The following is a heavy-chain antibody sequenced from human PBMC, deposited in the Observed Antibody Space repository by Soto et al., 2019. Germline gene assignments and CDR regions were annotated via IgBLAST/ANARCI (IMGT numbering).Heavy chain of an antibody. J-gene: IGHJ6*02. CDR1: GGSFSGYY. CDR2: INHSGST. Sequence: PSETLSLTCAVYGGSFSGYYWSWIRQPPGKGLEWIGEINHSGSTNYNPSLKSRVTISVDTSKNQFSLKLSYVTAADTAVYYCARSYYYGSGSDWYYGMDVWGQGTTVTVSS. D-gene: IGHD3-10*01. V-gene: IGHV4-34*01. CDR3: ARSYYYGSGSDWYYGMDV.